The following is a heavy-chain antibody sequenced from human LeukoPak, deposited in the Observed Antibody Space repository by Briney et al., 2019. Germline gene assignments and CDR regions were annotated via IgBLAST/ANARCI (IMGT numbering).Heavy chain of an antibody. Sequence: GASVKVSCKASGYTFTSYGISWVRQAPGQGLEWMGWISAYNGNTNYAQKPQGRVTMTTDTSTSTAYMELRSLRSDDTAVYYCAREYIVGATIYYFDYWGQGTLVTVSS. CDR1: GYTFTSYG. J-gene: IGHJ4*02. CDR3: AREYIVGATIYYFDY. V-gene: IGHV1-18*01. CDR2: ISAYNGNT. D-gene: IGHD1-26*01.